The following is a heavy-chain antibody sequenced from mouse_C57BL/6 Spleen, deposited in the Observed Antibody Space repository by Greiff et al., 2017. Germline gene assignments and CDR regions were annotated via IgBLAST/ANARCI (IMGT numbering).Heavy chain of an antibody. Sequence: QVQMQQPGAELVKPGASVKLSCKASGYTFTSYWLHWVKQRPGRGLEWIGRIDPNSGGTKYNEKFTSKATLTVDKPSSTAYMQRSSLTSEDSAVYYCARYGSSDVRYWYFDGWGTGTTVTVSS. CDR1: GYTFTSYW. J-gene: IGHJ1*03. CDR2: IDPNSGGT. D-gene: IGHD1-1*01. V-gene: IGHV1-72*01. CDR3: ARYGSSDVRYWYFDG.